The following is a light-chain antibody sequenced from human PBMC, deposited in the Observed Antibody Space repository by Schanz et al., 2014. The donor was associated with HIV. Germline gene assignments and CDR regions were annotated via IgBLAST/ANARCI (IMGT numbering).Light chain of an antibody. Sequence: QSALTQPASVSGSPGQSIAISCTGTNSDIGAYNYVSWYQQHPDKAPKLIIYDVNNRPSGVSNRFSGSKSGNTASLTISGLQAEDEADYYCSSYTSINTLVFGGGTKLTVL. CDR1: NSDIGAYNY. CDR2: DVN. CDR3: SSYTSINTLV. V-gene: IGLV2-14*03. J-gene: IGLJ3*02.